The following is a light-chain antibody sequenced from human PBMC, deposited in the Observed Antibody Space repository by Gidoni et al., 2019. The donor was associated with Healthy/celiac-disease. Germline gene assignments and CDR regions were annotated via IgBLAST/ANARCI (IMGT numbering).Light chain of an antibody. J-gene: IGLJ1*01. CDR1: SSDVGGYNY. V-gene: IGLV2-14*03. CDR2: DVS. Sequence: QSAPTQPASVSGSPRQPITITCTATSSDVGGYNYVSWYQHHPGKAPKLMIYDVSNRPPGVSNRFSGSKSGNTASLTISGLQAGDEADYYCSSYTSSSTRVFGTGTKVTVL. CDR3: SSYTSSSTRV.